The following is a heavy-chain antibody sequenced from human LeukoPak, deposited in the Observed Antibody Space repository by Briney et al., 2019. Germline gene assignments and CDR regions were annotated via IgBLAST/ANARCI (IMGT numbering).Heavy chain of an antibody. CDR2: IKQDGSQK. Sequence: PGGSLRLSCAASGFTFSSCALSWVRQAPGKGLEWVANIKQDGSQKFYLDSVKGRFTISRDNAKESLFLQMNSLRAEDTAVYYCARHYDSTAYSLDYWGQGTLVTVSS. D-gene: IGHD3-22*01. J-gene: IGHJ4*02. V-gene: IGHV3-7*01. CDR3: ARHYDSTAYSLDY. CDR1: GFTFSSCA.